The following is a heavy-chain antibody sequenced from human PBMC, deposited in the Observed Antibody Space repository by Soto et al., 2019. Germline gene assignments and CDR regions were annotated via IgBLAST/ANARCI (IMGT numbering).Heavy chain of an antibody. CDR2: IKSKTDGGTT. D-gene: IGHD2-15*01. J-gene: IGHJ4*02. CDR1: GVSFSYVW. Sequence: EVQLVESGGGLVKPGGSRRLSCAASGVSFSYVWMNCVRQAPGKGLEWVGRIKSKTDGGTTVYAAPVKGRFTISRDDSTNTLYLQMNSLKTEDTAVSYCSTGRDDLLYWGQGTLVTVSS. V-gene: IGHV3-15*07. CDR3: STGRDDLLY.